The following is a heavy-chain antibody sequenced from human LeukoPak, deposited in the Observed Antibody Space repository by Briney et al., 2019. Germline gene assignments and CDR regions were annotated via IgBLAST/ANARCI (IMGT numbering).Heavy chain of an antibody. CDR2: ISYDGSNK. J-gene: IGHJ6*04. CDR1: GFTFSSYA. CDR3: ARVPYGDYVDSYHGMDV. Sequence: GRSLRLSCAASGFTFSSYAMHWVRQAPGKGLEWVAVISYDGSNKYYADSVKGRFTISRDNSKNTLYLQMNSLRAEDTAVYYCARVPYGDYVDSYHGMDVWGKGTTVTVSS. V-gene: IGHV3-30*04. D-gene: IGHD4-17*01.